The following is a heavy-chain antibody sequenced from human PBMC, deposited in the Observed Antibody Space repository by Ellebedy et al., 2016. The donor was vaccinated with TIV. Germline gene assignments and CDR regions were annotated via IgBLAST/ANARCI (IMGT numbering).Heavy chain of an antibody. Sequence: GESLKISCKGSGYTFNNNWIAWVRQKPGKGLEWMGIIYPGDSDTRYSPSFQGQVTISVDKSLSTAYLQWTSLKASDTAMYYCARQNVVAAGTGFYYGMDVWGQGTTVTVSS. CDR2: IYPGDSDT. J-gene: IGHJ6*02. V-gene: IGHV5-51*01. D-gene: IGHD6-13*01. CDR3: ARQNVVAAGTGFYYGMDV. CDR1: GYTFNNNW.